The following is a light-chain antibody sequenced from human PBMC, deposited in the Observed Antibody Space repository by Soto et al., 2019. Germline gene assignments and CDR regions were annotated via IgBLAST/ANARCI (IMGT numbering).Light chain of an antibody. V-gene: IGLV2-14*01. CDR3: CSYTSSSTYV. CDR1: SSDVGAYNY. Sequence: QSVLTQPASVSGSPGQSITISCTGTSSDVGAYNYVSWYQQHPGKAPKLMIYEVSNRPSGISYRFSGSKSANTASLTISGLQAEDEADYYCCSYTSSSTYVFGTATKLTVL. J-gene: IGLJ1*01. CDR2: EVS.